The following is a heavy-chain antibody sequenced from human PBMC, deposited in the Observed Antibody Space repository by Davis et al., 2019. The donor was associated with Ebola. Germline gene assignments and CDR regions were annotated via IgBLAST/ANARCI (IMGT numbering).Heavy chain of an antibody. CDR2: IYYSGST. CDR1: GGSVSSGSYY. V-gene: IGHV4-61*01. Sequence: SETLSLTCTVSGGSVSSGSYYWSWIRQPPGKGLEWIGYIYYSGSTNYNPSLKSRVTISVDTSKNQFSLKLSSVTAADTAVYYCARGQRIAVAGTLTYYYYYGMDVWGQGTTVTVSS. CDR3: ARGQRIAVAGTLTYYYYYGMDV. J-gene: IGHJ6*02. D-gene: IGHD6-19*01.